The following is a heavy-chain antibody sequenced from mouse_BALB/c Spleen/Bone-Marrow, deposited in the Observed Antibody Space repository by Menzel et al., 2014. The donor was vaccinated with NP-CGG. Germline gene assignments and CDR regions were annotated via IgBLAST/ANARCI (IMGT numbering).Heavy chain of an antibody. D-gene: IGHD1-1*01. V-gene: IGHV3-8*02. CDR2: ISYSGNT. CDR3: ARGTSYYFDY. J-gene: IGHJ2*01. Sequence: ESGPSLVKPSQTLSLTCSVTGDSITNAYWNWIRKFPGNKIDYMGYISYSGNTYYNPSLKSRISITRDTSKNQFYLQLNSVTTEDTATYFCARGTSYYFDYWGQGTTLTVSS. CDR1: GDSITNAY.